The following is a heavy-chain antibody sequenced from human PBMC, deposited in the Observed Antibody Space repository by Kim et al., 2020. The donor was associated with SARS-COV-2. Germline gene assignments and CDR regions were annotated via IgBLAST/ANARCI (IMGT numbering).Heavy chain of an antibody. Sequence: SETLSLTCAVYGGSFSGYYWSWIRQPPGKGLEWIGEINHSGSTNYNPSLKSRVTISVDTSKNQFSLKLSSVTAADTAVYYCARGLAWFRWDIVVVPAAQLRQDWCDPWGQGTLVTVSS. CDR3: ARGLAWFRWDIVVVPAAQLRQDWCDP. CDR1: GGSFSGYY. D-gene: IGHD2-2*01. J-gene: IGHJ5*02. CDR2: INHSGST. V-gene: IGHV4-34*01.